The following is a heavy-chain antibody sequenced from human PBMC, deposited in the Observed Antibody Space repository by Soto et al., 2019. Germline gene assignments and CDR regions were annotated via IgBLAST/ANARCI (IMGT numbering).Heavy chain of an antibody. J-gene: IGHJ4*02. Sequence: QIQLVQSGAEVKQPGASVKVSCKASDYTFTSYGISWVRQAPGQGLEWMGWISAYNGNTKYAQKFQGRVTMTTDTATRTAYMELRSLRSDDTAVHYCARDLAVALNDYWGQGTLVTVSS. D-gene: IGHD6-19*01. V-gene: IGHV1-18*01. CDR3: ARDLAVALNDY. CDR1: DYTFTSYG. CDR2: ISAYNGNT.